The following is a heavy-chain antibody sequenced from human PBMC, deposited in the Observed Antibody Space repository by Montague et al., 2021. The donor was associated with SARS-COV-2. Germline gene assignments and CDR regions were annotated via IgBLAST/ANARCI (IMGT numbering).Heavy chain of an antibody. Sequence: SETLSLTCTVSGGSISSYYWSWIRQPPGKGLEWIGYIYYSGSTNXNPSLKSRVTISVDTSKNQFSLKLSSVTAADTAVYYCARDSHYYDSSGHFDYWGQGTLVTVPS. CDR3: ARDSHYYDSSGHFDY. CDR1: GGSISSYY. V-gene: IGHV4-59*13. J-gene: IGHJ4*02. CDR2: IYYSGST. D-gene: IGHD3-22*01.